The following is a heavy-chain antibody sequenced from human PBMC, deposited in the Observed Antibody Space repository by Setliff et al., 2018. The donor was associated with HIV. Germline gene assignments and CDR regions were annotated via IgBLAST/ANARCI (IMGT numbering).Heavy chain of an antibody. CDR2: INPSVGST. CDR3: ARDPLDGDGPFDY. CDR1: GYTFTTYY. Sequence: WASVKVSCKASGYTFTTYYMHWVRQAPGQGLEWMAVINPSVGSTNFAQMFQGRVTMTRDTSTSTVYMELSSLRSEDTAVYYCARDPLDGDGPFDYWGQGTLVTVSS. D-gene: IGHD7-27*01. V-gene: IGHV1-46*01. J-gene: IGHJ4*02.